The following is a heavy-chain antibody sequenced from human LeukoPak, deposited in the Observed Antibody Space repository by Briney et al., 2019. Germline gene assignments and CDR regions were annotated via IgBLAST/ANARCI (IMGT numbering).Heavy chain of an antibody. V-gene: IGHV1-18*01. CDR3: ARVRGYYDSSGPRDY. CDR2: ISAYNGNT. CDR1: GYTFTSYG. D-gene: IGHD3-22*01. Sequence: ASVKVSCKASGYTFTSYGISWVRQAPGQGLEWMGWISAYNGNTNYAQKLQGRVTMTTDTSTSTAYMELRSLRSDVTAVYYCARVRGYYDSSGPRDYWGQGTLVTVSS. J-gene: IGHJ4*02.